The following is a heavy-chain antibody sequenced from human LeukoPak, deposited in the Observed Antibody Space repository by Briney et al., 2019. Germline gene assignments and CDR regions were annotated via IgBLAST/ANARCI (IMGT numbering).Heavy chain of an antibody. D-gene: IGHD3-10*01. Sequence: VSLRLSCAASGFTFSGYYWSWIRQPPGKGLEWIGEINHSGSTNYNPSLKSRVTISVDTSKNQFSLKLSSVTAADTAVYYCARDWVVTMVRGNPQSGDYWGQGTLVTVSS. J-gene: IGHJ4*02. V-gene: IGHV4-34*01. CDR1: GFTFSGYY. CDR2: INHSGST. CDR3: ARDWVVTMVRGNPQSGDY.